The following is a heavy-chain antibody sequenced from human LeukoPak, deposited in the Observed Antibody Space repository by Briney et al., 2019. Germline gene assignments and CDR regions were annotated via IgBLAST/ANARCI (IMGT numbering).Heavy chain of an antibody. CDR1: GVRVSSHY. J-gene: IGHJ3*02. Sequence: PGGSLSLSFAASGVRVSSHYRNWVRRAPGKGLEWLSVIFGIDGTSYADSVKGRFTISRDNAKNSLYLQMNSLRAEDTAVYYCARHRIAVAADAFDIWGQGTMVTVSS. V-gene: IGHV3-53*01. CDR2: IFGIDGT. CDR3: ARHRIAVAADAFDI. D-gene: IGHD6-19*01.